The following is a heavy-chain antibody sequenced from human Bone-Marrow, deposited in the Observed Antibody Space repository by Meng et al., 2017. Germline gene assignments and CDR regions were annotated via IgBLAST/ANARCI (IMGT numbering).Heavy chain of an antibody. J-gene: IGHJ4*02. D-gene: IGHD1-1*01. CDR2: IYYSGST. Sequence: SETLSLTCTVSGDSISSSRYYWVWIRQPPGKGREWLGSIYYSGSTLYNPSLKSRVTISLDTSQNQFSLTLRSVTAADTAVYYCARSNDTPYVPDHWGQGTLVTVSS. CDR1: GDSISSSRYY. CDR3: ARSNDTPYVPDH. V-gene: IGHV4-39*07.